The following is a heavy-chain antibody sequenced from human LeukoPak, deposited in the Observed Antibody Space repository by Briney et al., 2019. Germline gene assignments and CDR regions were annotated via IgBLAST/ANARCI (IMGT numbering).Heavy chain of an antibody. CDR2: TWYRSKWHY. J-gene: IGHJ3*02. D-gene: IGHD6-13*01. V-gene: IGHV6-1*01. CDR3: AREPIASAGFNAFDI. Sequence: SQTLSLTCAISGDSVSSNSAAWNWIRQSPSRGLEWLGSTWYRSKWHYDYAVSVKSRITISPDTSKNQFSLPLSSVTPEDTAVYYCAREPIASAGFNAFDIWGQGTMVTVSS. CDR1: GDSVSSNSAA.